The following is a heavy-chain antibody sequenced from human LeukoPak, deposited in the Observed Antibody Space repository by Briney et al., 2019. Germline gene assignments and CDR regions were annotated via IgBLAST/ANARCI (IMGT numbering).Heavy chain of an antibody. CDR2: IFHTGDT. CDR3: ARGHRDYPFYFDT. CDR1: GGSISSDTYS. J-gene: IGHJ4*02. D-gene: IGHD4-17*01. V-gene: IGHV4-30-2*01. Sequence: SETLSLTCTVSGGSISSDTYSYNWIRQPPGKGLEWSGYIFHTGDTYYSPSLKSRVTIAIDMSKNHFSLKLSSVTVADTAVYSCARGHRDYPFYFDTWGQGTLVTVSS.